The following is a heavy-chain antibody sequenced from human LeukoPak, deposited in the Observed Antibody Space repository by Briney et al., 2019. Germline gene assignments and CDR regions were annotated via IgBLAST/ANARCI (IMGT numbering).Heavy chain of an antibody. V-gene: IGHV3-30*04. D-gene: IGHD3-10*01. CDR1: GFTFSSYA. J-gene: IGHJ4*02. Sequence: GRSLRLSCAASGFTFSSYAMHWVRQAPGKGLEWVAVISYDGSNKYYANSVKGRFTISRDNSKNTLYLQMNSLRAEDTAVYYCARDAQSYGSGSCGDYWGQGTLLTVSS. CDR3: ARDAQSYGSGSCGDY. CDR2: ISYDGSNK.